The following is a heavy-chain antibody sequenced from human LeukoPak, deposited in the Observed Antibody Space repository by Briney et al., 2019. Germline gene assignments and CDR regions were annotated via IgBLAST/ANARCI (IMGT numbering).Heavy chain of an antibody. CDR3: ARERGGYSYSLDY. CDR2: IYYSGST. V-gene: IGHV4-59*01. J-gene: IGHJ4*02. Sequence: PSETLSLTCTGSGGSISSYYWSWLPQPPGKGLVWIGYIYYSGSTNYNPSLKSRVTISVDTSKIQFSLKLSSVTAAGTAVYYCARERGGYSYSLDYWGQGTLVTVSS. D-gene: IGHD5-18*01. CDR1: GGSISSYY.